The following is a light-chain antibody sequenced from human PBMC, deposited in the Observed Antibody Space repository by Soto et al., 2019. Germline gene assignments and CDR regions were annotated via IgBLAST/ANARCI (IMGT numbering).Light chain of an antibody. CDR1: QSVSSSY. CDR3: QQYGRSPPYT. Sequence: EIVLTQSPGILSLSPGERATLSCRASQSVSSSYLAWYQQKPGQAPRLLIYGASNRATGIPDRFSASGSGTDFTLTISRLEPEDFAVYYCQQYGRSPPYTFGQGTKLEIK. V-gene: IGKV3-20*01. CDR2: GAS. J-gene: IGKJ2*01.